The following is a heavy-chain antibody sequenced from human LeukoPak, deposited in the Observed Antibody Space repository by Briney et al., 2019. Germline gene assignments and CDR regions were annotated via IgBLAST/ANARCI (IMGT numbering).Heavy chain of an antibody. CDR2: IYYSGST. Sequence: SETLSLTCTVSGGSISSYYWSWIRQPPGKGLEWIGYIYYSGSTIYNPSLKSRVTISVDTSKNQFSLKLSSVTAADTAVYYCARRTYSSGWSNYYYYYYMDVWGKGTTVTVSS. V-gene: IGHV4-59*01. CDR1: GGSISSYY. CDR3: ARRTYSSGWSNYYYYYYMDV. J-gene: IGHJ6*03. D-gene: IGHD6-19*01.